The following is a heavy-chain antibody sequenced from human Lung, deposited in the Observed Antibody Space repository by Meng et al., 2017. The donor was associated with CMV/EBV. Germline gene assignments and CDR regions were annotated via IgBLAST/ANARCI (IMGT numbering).Heavy chain of an antibody. Sequence: AQVEESGPGLVKPSGPLSLTCAVSGGSNSSSNWWSWVRQPPGKGLEWIGEIYHSGSTNYNPSLKSRVTISVDKSKNQFSLKLSSVTAADTAVYYCASFPPPGKQWLVTDYWGQGTLVTVSS. D-gene: IGHD6-19*01. CDR3: ASFPPPGKQWLVTDY. CDR1: GGSNSSSNW. CDR2: IYHSGST. J-gene: IGHJ4*02. V-gene: IGHV4-4*02.